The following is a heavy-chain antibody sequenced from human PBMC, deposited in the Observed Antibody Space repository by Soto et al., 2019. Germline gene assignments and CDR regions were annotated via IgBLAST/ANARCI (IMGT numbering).Heavy chain of an antibody. CDR3: AIAGYCSSTSWYPGAFDI. D-gene: IGHD2-2*01. V-gene: IGHV3-23*01. CDR2: ISGSGGST. CDR1: GFTFSSYA. Sequence: GGSLRLSCAASGFTFSSYAMSWVRQAPGKGLEWVSAISGSGGSTYYADSVKGRFTISRDNSKNTLYLQMNSLRAEDRAVYDCAIAGYCSSTSWYPGAFDIWGQGKMVTVSS. J-gene: IGHJ3*02.